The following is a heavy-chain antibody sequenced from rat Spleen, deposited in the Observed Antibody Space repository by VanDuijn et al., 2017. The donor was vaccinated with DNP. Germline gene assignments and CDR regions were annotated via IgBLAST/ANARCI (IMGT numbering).Heavy chain of an antibody. CDR3: TRHPTHSYFDY. CDR2: ISFDGRTS. CDR1: GFTFNNYW. J-gene: IGHJ2*01. Sequence: EVQLVESGGGLVQPGRSLKLSCVASGFTFNNYWMTWIRQAPGKGLEWVATISFDGRTSNYRDSVKGRFTLSRDNAKSTLYLQMGSLRSEDTATYYCTRHPTHSYFDYWGQGVMVTVSS. D-gene: IGHD1-11*01. V-gene: IGHV5-31*01.